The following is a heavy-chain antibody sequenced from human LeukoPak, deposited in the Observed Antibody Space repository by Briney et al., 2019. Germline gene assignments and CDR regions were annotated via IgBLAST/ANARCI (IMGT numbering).Heavy chain of an antibody. Sequence: SETLSLTCAVYGETFIHNFWTGIRQPPGKGLEWIGQINHSGSTYYNPSLKSRVTILIDTSKNQFSLKLTSVTAADTAVYYCARAMPYFYGSIAVPGTIDYWGQGILVTVSS. V-gene: IGHV4-34*01. D-gene: IGHD6-19*01. CDR1: GETFIHNF. CDR3: ARAMPYFYGSIAVPGTIDY. CDR2: INHSGST. J-gene: IGHJ4*02.